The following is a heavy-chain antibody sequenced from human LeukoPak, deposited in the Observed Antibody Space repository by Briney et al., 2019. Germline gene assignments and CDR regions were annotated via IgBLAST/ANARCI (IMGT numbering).Heavy chain of an antibody. CDR3: ARDRSWVITFGGVVHLGY. Sequence: ASVKVSCKGSGYTFTTSGISWVRQAPGQGLEWIGWISTYNGNTNYAQNLRGRVTMTTDTSTSTAYMELRSLRSDDTAIYYCARDRSWVITFGGVVHLGYWGQGTLVTVSS. V-gene: IGHV1-18*01. CDR2: ISTYNGNT. J-gene: IGHJ4*02. D-gene: IGHD3-16*01. CDR1: GYTFTTSG.